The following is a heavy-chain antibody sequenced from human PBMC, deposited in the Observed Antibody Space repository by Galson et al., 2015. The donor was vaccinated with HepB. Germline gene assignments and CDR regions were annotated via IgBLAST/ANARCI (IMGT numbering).Heavy chain of an antibody. J-gene: IGHJ3*02. Sequence: SLRLSCAASGFTFSSYSMSWVRQAPGKGLEWVSSISSSSSYIYYADSVKGRFTISRDNAKNSLYLQMNSLRAEDTAVYYCARGGYSSSDAFDIWGQGTMVTVSS. CDR1: GFTFSSYS. D-gene: IGHD6-13*01. V-gene: IGHV3-21*01. CDR3: ARGGYSSSDAFDI. CDR2: ISSSSSYI.